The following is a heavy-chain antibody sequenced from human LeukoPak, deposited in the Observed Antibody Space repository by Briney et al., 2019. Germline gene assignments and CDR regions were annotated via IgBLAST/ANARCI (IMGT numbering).Heavy chain of an antibody. Sequence: QKFQGRATMTRDTSTSTVYMELSSLRSEDTAVYYCARGTAYGDYVDYWGQGTLVTVSS. J-gene: IGHJ4*02. V-gene: IGHV1-46*01. D-gene: IGHD4-17*01. CDR3: ARGTAYGDYVDY.